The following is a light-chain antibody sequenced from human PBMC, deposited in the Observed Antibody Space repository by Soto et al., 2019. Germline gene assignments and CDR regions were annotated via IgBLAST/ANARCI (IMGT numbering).Light chain of an antibody. J-gene: IGKJ3*01. CDR2: DVS. CDR1: QSVSSN. V-gene: IGKV3-15*01. CDR3: QQYHTWPLT. Sequence: ETVMTQSPATLSVSPGERPTLSCRASQSVSSNLAWYQQKPGQAPRLLIYDVSTRATGIPARFSGSGSGTEFPLTISSLQSEDFPVYYCQQYHTWPLTFGPGTKVDIK.